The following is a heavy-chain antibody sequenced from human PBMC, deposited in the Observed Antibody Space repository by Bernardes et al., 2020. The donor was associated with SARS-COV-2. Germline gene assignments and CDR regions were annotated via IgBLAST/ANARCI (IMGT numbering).Heavy chain of an antibody. CDR2: INWNVGST. D-gene: IGHD1-26*01. Sequence: GALRLSCVASGFPFDDYGMGWVLQAPGKGLEWLSGINWNVGSTGYAEAVKGRLTISRDNAKNSLYLQMDSLRVEDTALYHCARGRRDDSGSYYFDYWGKGT. J-gene: IGHJ4*02. CDR3: ARGRRDDSGSYYFDY. V-gene: IGHV3-20*01. CDR1: GFPFDDYG.